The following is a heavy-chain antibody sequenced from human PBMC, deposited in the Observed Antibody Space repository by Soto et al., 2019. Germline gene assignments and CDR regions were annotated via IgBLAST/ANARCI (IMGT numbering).Heavy chain of an antibody. CDR3: TRGATANYDFWNNPRGDWLDS. D-gene: IGHD3-3*01. V-gene: IGHV4-4*07. J-gene: IGHJ5*01. Sequence: SETLSLTCIVSGVSVTSYTWSWGRQPANKGLEGIGRVFSTVSATYNPSLKSPVRISMDTPENRISLNLDSVTAADAGVYYCTRGATANYDFWNNPRGDWLDSWGQGTLVTVSS. CDR2: VFSTVSA. CDR1: GVSVTSYT.